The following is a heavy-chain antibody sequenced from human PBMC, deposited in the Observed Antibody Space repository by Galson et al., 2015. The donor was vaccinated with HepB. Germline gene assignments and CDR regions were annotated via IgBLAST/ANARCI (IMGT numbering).Heavy chain of an antibody. CDR2: MTSDMKTI. Sequence: SLRLSCAASGFTFSIYSMNWARQAPGKGLEWVSYMTSDMKTIYYADSVKGRFTISRDNAGNSLYLHMNSLRDEDTAVYFCARSVRASFDSWGQGTLVTVSS. V-gene: IGHV3-48*02. CDR1: GFTFSIYS. CDR3: ARSVRASFDS. J-gene: IGHJ4*02.